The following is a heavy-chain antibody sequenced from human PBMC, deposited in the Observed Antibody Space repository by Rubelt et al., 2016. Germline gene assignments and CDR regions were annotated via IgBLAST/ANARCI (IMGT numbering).Heavy chain of an antibody. V-gene: IGHV4-59*12. Sequence: QVQLQESGPGLVKPSETLSLTCTVSGGSISSYYWSWIRQPPGKGLEWVGEINHSGSTNYNPSLKSRVTISLDTSKNQFSLNLSSVTAADTAVYYCARATSVTATPYFDYWGQGTLVTVSS. CDR2: INHSGST. CDR3: ARATSVTATPYFDY. CDR1: GGSISSYY. D-gene: IGHD2-21*02. J-gene: IGHJ4*02.